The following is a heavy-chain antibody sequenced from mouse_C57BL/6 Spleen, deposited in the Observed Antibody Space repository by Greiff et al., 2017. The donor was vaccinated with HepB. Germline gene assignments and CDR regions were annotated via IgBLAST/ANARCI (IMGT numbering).Heavy chain of an antibody. V-gene: IGHV1-62-2*01. J-gene: IGHJ1*03. Sequence: VHLVESGAELVKPGASVKLSCKASGYTFTEYTIHWVKQRSGQGLEWIGWFYPGSGSIKYNEKFKDKATLTADKSSSTVYMELSRLTSEDSAVYFCARHEKAYYGSSYGYFDVWGTGTTVTVSS. D-gene: IGHD1-1*01. CDR3: ARHEKAYYGSSYGYFDV. CDR2: FYPGSGSI. CDR1: GYTFTEYT.